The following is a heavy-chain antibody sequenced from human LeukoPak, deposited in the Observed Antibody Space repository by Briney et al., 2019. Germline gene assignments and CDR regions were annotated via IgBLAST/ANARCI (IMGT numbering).Heavy chain of an antibody. CDR2: IVVGSGNT. D-gene: IGHD4-11*01. CDR1: GFTFTSSA. V-gene: IGHV1-58*02. Sequence: SVKVSCKASGFTFTSSAMQWVRQARGQRLEWIGWIVVGSGNTNYAQKFQERVTITRDTSISTAYMELSRLTSDDTAVYYCARDQDYNNPSDWFDPWGQGTLVTVSS. J-gene: IGHJ5*02. CDR3: ARDQDYNNPSDWFDP.